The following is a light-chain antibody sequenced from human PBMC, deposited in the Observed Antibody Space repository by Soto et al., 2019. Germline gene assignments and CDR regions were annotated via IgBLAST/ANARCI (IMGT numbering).Light chain of an antibody. J-gene: IGLJ1*01. CDR1: SSNIGNNY. CDR3: GTWDSSLSAAG. Sequence: QSVLTQPPSVSAAPGQKVTISCSGSSSNIGNNYVSWYQQLPGTAPKLLIYENNKRPSGIPDRFSGSKSGTSATLGITGLQTGDEADYYCGTWDSSLSAAGFGTATKVTVL. CDR2: ENN. V-gene: IGLV1-51*02.